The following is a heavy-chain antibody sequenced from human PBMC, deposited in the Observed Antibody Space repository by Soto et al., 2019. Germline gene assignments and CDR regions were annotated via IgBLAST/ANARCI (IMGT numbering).Heavy chain of an antibody. V-gene: IGHV3-23*01. D-gene: IGHD6-19*01. CDR1: GFTFSSYA. CDR3: AKVRTSGWYWFDY. CDR2: ISGSGGST. Sequence: EVQLLESVGGLVHPGGSLRLPCAASGFTFSSYAMSWVRQAPGKGLEWVSGISGSGGSTHYADSVKGRFTISRDNSKNTLYLQMNSLRVEDTAIYYCAKVRTSGWYWFDYWGQGTLVTVSS. J-gene: IGHJ4*02.